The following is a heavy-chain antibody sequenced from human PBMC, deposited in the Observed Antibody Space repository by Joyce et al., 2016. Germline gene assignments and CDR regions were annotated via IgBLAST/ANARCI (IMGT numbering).Heavy chain of an antibody. CDR2: IIPMFNTT. CDR3: SRDRLTNLNDGGRYFYYGLAV. Sequence: QMYLVQSGAEVKKPGSSGKVSCQASGGTFSSYAISWVRQAPGQGLEWMGGIIPMFNTTTYTQKFQGRVTTTADESTGTVYMEMNSLTFEDTAVYYCSRDRLTNLNDGGRYFYYGLAVWGQGTTVTVFS. J-gene: IGHJ6*02. D-gene: IGHD1-1*01. CDR1: GGTFSSYA. V-gene: IGHV1-69*01.